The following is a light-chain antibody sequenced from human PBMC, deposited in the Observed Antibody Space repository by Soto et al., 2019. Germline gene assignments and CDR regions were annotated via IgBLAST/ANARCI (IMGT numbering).Light chain of an antibody. CDR2: GAS. CDR1: QSVSSSY. CDR3: QQYGSSPRVT. J-gene: IGKJ5*01. V-gene: IGKV3-20*01. Sequence: EIMLKQSPATLSVSPGERATLSCRGSQSVSSSYLAWYQQKPGQAPRLLIYGASSRATGIPDRFSRSGSGTDFTLTISRLEPEDFAVYYCQQYGSSPRVTFGQGTRLEIK.